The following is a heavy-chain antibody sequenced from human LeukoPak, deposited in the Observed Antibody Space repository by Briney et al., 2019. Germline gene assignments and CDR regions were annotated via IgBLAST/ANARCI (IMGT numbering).Heavy chain of an antibody. CDR2: IYYSGRT. V-gene: IGHV4-39*07. CDR3: ARIEYSGPLDY. CDR1: GGSISSSNYY. D-gene: IGHD1-26*01. J-gene: IGHJ4*02. Sequence: SETLSLTCTVSGGSISSSNYYWGWIRQPPGKGLECTGSIYYSGRTYYNPSLKSRVTISVDTSKNQFSLKLSSVTAADTAVYYCARIEYSGPLDYWGQGTPVTVSS.